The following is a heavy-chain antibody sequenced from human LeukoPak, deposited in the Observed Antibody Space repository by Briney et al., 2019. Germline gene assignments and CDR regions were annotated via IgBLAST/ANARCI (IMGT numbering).Heavy chain of an antibody. CDR3: ARGARYPSDPIDY. V-gene: IGHV4-30-4*01. Sequence: PSETLSLTCTVSGGSISSGDYYWSWIRQPPGKGLVWIGYIYYSGSTYYNPSLKSRVTISVDTSKNQFSLKLSSVTAADTAVYYCARGARYPSDPIDYWGQGTLVTVSS. J-gene: IGHJ4*02. D-gene: IGHD2-2*02. CDR1: GGSISSGDYY. CDR2: IYYSGST.